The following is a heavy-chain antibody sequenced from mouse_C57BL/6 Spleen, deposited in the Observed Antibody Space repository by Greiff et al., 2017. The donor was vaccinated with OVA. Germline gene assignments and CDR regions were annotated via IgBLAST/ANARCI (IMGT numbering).Heavy chain of an antibody. CDR2: LDPSDSYT. CDR3: ARGDYGSSYWYFDV. D-gene: IGHD1-1*01. J-gene: IGHJ1*03. CDR1: GYTFTSYW. Sequence: QVQLQQPGAELVKPGASVKLSCKASGYTFTSYWMQWVKQRPGQGLEWIGELDPSDSYTNYNQKFKGKATLTVDTSSSTAYMQLSSLTSEDSAVDYCARGDYGSSYWYFDVWGTGTTVTVSS. V-gene: IGHV1-50*01.